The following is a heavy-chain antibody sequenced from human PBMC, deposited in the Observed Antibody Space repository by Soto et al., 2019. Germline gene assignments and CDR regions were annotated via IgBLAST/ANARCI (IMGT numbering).Heavy chain of an antibody. CDR1: GGSFTSYW. V-gene: IGHV5-51*01. D-gene: IGHD2-2*01. CDR2: IYPGDSDT. Sequence: PGESLKISSQGSGGSFTSYWIGWVRQMPGKGLEWMGIIYPGDSDTRYSPSFQGQVTISADKSISTAYLQWSSLKASDTAMYYCARHRSRSRNYYYYYMDVWGKGTTVTVSS. CDR3: ARHRSRSRNYYYYYMDV. J-gene: IGHJ6*03.